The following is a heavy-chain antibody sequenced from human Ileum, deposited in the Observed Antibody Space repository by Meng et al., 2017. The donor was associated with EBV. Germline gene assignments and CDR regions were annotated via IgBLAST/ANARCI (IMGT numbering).Heavy chain of an antibody. CDR1: GFSLSTSGVG. Sequence: QITLKASAPTVVKPTQTLTLTCTFSGFSLSTSGVGVGWFRQPPGKALEWLAMIYGQGDKHYSPSLTSRLTITKDTSKNQVVLTMTNMDSVDTATYYCVLRPRQLLRGWFDSWGQGALVTVSS. J-gene: IGHJ5*01. CDR2: IYGQGDK. D-gene: IGHD6-13*01. V-gene: IGHV2-5*01. CDR3: VLRPRQLLRGWFDS.